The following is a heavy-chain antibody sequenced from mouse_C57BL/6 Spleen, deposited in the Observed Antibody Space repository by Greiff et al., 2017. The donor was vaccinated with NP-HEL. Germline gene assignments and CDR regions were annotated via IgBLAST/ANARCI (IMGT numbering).Heavy chain of an antibody. J-gene: IGHJ1*03. D-gene: IGHD2-2*01. CDR1: GFTFSSYA. CDR3: ARDGYDGDWYFDV. CDR2: ISDGGSYT. Sequence: EVHLVESGGGLVKPGGSLKLSCAASGFTFSSYAMSWVRQTPEKRLEWVATISDGGSYTYYPDNVKGRFTISRDNAKNNLYLQMSHLKSEDTAMYYCARDGYDGDWYFDVWGTGTTVTVSS. V-gene: IGHV5-4*01.